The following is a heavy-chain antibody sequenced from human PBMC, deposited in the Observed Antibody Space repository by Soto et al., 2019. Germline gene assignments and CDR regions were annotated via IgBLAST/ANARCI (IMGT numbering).Heavy chain of an antibody. CDR1: GFTFSSYG. CDR2: ISYDGSNK. CDR3: AKGITMVRGVIMNYYYYYMDV. V-gene: IGHV3-30*18. D-gene: IGHD3-10*01. J-gene: IGHJ6*03. Sequence: GGSLRLSCAASGFTFSSYGMHWVRQAPGKGLEWVAVISYDGSNKYYADSVEGRFTISRDNSKNTLYLQMNSLRAEDTAVYYCAKGITMVRGVIMNYYYYYMDVWGKGTTVTVSS.